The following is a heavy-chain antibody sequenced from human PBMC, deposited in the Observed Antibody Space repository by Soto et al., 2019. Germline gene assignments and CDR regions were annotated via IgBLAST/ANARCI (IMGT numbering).Heavy chain of an antibody. D-gene: IGHD6-13*01. CDR3: SRGGSSWQPHEDY. V-gene: IGHV1-18*01. CDR2: VSAYNGNT. J-gene: IGHJ4*02. CDR1: GFTFTSYG. Sequence: QVQLVQSGAEVKKPGASMKVSCKASGFTFTSYGISWVRQAPGQGLEWMGWVSAYNGNTHYAQKLQGRVTMSTDTSTTTAYMELKSLRSDDTAVYYCSRGGSSWQPHEDYWGQGTLVTVSS.